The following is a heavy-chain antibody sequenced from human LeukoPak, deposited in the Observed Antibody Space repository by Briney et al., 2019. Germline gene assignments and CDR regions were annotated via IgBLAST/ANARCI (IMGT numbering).Heavy chain of an antibody. D-gene: IGHD2-15*01. V-gene: IGHV1-69*10. Sequence: ASVTVSFKASGGTFSIYAISWVRQAPGQGLEWMGGIIPIFGIANYSQKVQGRGTITADKSTSTAYMDLSSLTSEDPAVYYCARDQVVVVAAPGYYFDYWGQGTLVTVSS. J-gene: IGHJ4*02. CDR1: GGTFSIYA. CDR2: IIPIFGIA. CDR3: ARDQVVVVAAPGYYFDY.